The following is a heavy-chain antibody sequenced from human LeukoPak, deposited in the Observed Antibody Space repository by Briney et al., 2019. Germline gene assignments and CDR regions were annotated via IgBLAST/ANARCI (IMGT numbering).Heavy chain of an antibody. Sequence: SVKVSCKASGGAFSSYAISWVRQAPGQGLEWMGGIIPIFGTANYAQKFQGRVTITADKSTSTAYMELSRLRSDDTAVYYCASRRDSSNYPRDAFDIWGQGTLVTVSS. CDR3: ASRRDSSNYPRDAFDI. CDR1: GGAFSSYA. J-gene: IGHJ3*02. CDR2: IIPIFGTA. V-gene: IGHV1-69*06. D-gene: IGHD3-22*01.